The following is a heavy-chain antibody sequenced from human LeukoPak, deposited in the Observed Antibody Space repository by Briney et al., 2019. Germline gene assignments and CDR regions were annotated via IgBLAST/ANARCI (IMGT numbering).Heavy chain of an antibody. CDR2: IYYSGST. V-gene: IGHV4-39*07. J-gene: IGHJ4*02. CDR1: GGSISSSSYY. CDR3: ARGPWVLRFLEWLLIGFDY. Sequence: PSETLSLTCTVSGGSISSSSYYWGWIRQPPGKGLEWIGSIYYSGSTYYNPSLKSRVTISVDTSKNQFSLKLSSVTAADTAVYYCARGPWVLRFLEWLLIGFDYWGQGTLVTVSS. D-gene: IGHD3-3*01.